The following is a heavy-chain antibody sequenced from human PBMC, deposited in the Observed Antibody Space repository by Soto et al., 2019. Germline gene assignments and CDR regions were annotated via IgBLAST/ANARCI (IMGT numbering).Heavy chain of an antibody. J-gene: IGHJ4*02. CDR2: ISWNSGSL. V-gene: IGHV3-9*01. Sequence: EVQLVESGGGLIQPGRSLRLSCTASGFTFNEYAMHWVRQAPGKGLEWVSGISWNSGSLGYADSVKGRATISRDNAKDSLYLQMTSLRAEDTAVYSCAKDMNRGYNSGAPDYRGQGTLVTVSS. CDR1: GFTFNEYA. CDR3: AKDMNRGYNSGAPDY. D-gene: IGHD5-18*01.